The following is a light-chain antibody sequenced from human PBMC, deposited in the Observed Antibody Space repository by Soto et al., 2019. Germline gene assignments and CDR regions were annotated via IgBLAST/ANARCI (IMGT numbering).Light chain of an antibody. CDR2: GAS. CDR1: QGISNY. V-gene: IGKV1-27*01. J-gene: IGKJ3*01. Sequence: DIQMTQSPSSLSASVGDTVTVTCRASQGISNYLAWYQQKPGKVPKLLIYGASTLQSGVPSRFSGSGSGTDFTLAISSLQPEDVATYYCQKYNSDPFPFGPGTKVDIK. CDR3: QKYNSDPFP.